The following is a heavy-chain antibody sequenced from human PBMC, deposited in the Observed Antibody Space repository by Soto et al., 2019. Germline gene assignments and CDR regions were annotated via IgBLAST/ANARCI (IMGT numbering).Heavy chain of an antibody. V-gene: IGHV3-7*03. J-gene: IGHJ6*02. CDR2: IKQDGSEK. CDR1: GFTFSSYW. D-gene: IGHD5-18*01. Sequence: LRLSCAASGFTFSSYWMSWVRQAPGKALEWVANIKQDGSEKYYVDSVKGRFTISRDNAKNSLYLQMNSLRAEDTAVYYCAREDTGMVNYYYYYGMDVWGQGTTVTVSS. CDR3: AREDTGMVNYYYYYGMDV.